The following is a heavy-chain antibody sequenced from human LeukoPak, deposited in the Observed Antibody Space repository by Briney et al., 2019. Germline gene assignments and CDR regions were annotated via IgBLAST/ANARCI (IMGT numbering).Heavy chain of an antibody. CDR2: ISPSSTYT. V-gene: IGHV3-11*06. CDR3: AGYVLGDAFDI. J-gene: IGHJ3*02. Sequence: TGGSLRLSCVASGFTFSDYYMSWIRQAPGKGLEWVSYISPSSTYTNHADSVKGRFTISRDNSKNTLYLQMNSLRAEDTAVYYCAGYVLGDAFDIWGQGTMVTVSS. CDR1: GFTFSDYY. D-gene: IGHD3-3*02.